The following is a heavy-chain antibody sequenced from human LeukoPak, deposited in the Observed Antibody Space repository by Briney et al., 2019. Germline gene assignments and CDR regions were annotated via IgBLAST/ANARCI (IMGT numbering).Heavy chain of an antibody. CDR1: GGSISSYY. CDR3: ARDGRVHNWFDP. V-gene: IGHV4-59*01. D-gene: IGHD2-15*01. CDR2: IYYSGST. J-gene: IGHJ5*02. Sequence: SETLSLTCTVSGGSISSYYWSWIRQPPGKGLEWIGYIYYSGSTNYNPSLKSRVTISVDTSKNQFSLKLSSVTAADTAVYYCARDGRVHNWFDPWGQGTLVTVSS.